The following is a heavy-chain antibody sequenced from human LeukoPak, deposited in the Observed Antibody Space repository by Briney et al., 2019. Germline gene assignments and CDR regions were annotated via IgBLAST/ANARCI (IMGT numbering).Heavy chain of an antibody. Sequence: ASVKVSCKASGYTFTGYYMHWVRQAPGQGLEWMGWINPNSGGTNYAQKFQGRVTITTDESTSTAYMELSSLRSEDTAVYYCARDLGYCSSTSCYGGWFDPWGQGTLVTVSS. D-gene: IGHD2-2*01. CDR2: INPNSGGT. V-gene: IGHV1-2*02. CDR3: ARDLGYCSSTSCYGGWFDP. J-gene: IGHJ5*02. CDR1: GYTFTGYY.